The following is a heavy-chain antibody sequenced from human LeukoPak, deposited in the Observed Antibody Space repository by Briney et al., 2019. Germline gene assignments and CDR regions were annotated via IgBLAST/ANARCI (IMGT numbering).Heavy chain of an antibody. J-gene: IGHJ6*02. D-gene: IGHD3-22*01. V-gene: IGHV3-30*18. Sequence: GRSLRLSCAASGFTFSDYVIYWVRQAPGKGLEWVAGSNKHYADSVKGRFTISRDNAKNSLYLQMNSLRAEDTALYYCAKDIGSGYYYYGMNIWGQGTTVTVSS. CDR1: GFTFSDYV. CDR2: SNK. CDR3: AKDIGSGYYYYGMNI.